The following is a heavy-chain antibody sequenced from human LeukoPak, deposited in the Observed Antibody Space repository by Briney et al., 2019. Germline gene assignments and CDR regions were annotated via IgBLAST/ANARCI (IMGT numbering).Heavy chain of an antibody. D-gene: IGHD2-2*01. CDR2: IIPIFGTA. CDR3: AKRPLGYCSSTSCLYYFDY. V-gene: IGHV1-69*05. Sequence: ASVKVSCKASGGTFSSYAISWVRQAPGQGFEWMGGIIPIFGTANYAQKFQGRVTITTDESTSTAYMELSSLRSEDTAVYYCAKRPLGYCSSTSCLYYFDYWGQGTLVTVSS. CDR1: GGTFSSYA. J-gene: IGHJ4*02.